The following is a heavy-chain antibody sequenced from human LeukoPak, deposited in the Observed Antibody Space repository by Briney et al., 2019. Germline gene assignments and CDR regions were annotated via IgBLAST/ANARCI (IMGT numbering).Heavy chain of an antibody. CDR2: INPNSGGT. V-gene: IGHV1-2*02. D-gene: IGHD1-26*01. CDR3: ARDHGIVGATPTFDY. CDR1: GYTFTGYY. Sequence: ASVKVSCKASGYTFTGYYMHCVRQAPGQGLECRGWINPNSGGTNYAQKFQGRVTMTRDTSISTAYMELSRLRSDDTAVYYCARDHGIVGATPTFDYWGQGTLVTVSS. J-gene: IGHJ4*02.